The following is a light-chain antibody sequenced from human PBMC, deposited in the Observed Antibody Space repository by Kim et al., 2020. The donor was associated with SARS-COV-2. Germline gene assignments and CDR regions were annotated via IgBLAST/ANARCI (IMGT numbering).Light chain of an antibody. Sequence: DIQMTQSPSSLSASVGDRVTITCQASQDISNYLNWYQQKPGKAPKLLIYDASNLETGVPSRFSGSGSGTDFTFTISSLQPEDIATYYSQQYDNLPVTFGQGTKLEI. CDR1: QDISNY. V-gene: IGKV1-33*01. CDR2: DAS. CDR3: QQYDNLPVT. J-gene: IGKJ2*01.